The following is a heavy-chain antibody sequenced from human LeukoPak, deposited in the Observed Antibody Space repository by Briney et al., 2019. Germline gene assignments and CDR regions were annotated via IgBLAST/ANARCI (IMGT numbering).Heavy chain of an antibody. V-gene: IGHV4-34*01. CDR3: AGGPRRTSDVDY. J-gene: IGHJ4*02. Sequence: SETLSLTCAVYGGSFSGYYRSWIRQPPGKGLEWIGEINHSGSTNYNPSLKSRVTISVDTSKNQFSLKLSSVTAADTAVYYCAGGPRRTSDVDYWGQGTLVTVSS. D-gene: IGHD1-14*01. CDR2: INHSGST. CDR1: GGSFSGYY.